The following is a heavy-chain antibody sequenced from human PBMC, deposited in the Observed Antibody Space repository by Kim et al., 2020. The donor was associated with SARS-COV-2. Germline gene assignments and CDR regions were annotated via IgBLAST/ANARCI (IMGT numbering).Heavy chain of an antibody. CDR1: GFTFSRYD. Sequence: GGSLRLSCAASGFTFSRYDMHWVRQTSGKGLEWVSNIGTTGDAYYPDSVKGRFTISRDNAKRSLYLQMNSLRAGDTAVYYCARATGSYRSGDYFGLDVWGQGTTVTVSS. J-gene: IGHJ6*02. CDR2: IGTTGDA. D-gene: IGHD1-26*01. V-gene: IGHV3-13*01. CDR3: ARATGSYRSGDYFGLDV.